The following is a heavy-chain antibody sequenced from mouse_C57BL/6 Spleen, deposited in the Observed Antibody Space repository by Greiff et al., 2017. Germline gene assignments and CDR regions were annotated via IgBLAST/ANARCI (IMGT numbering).Heavy chain of an antibody. Sequence: QVHVKQPGAELVKPGASVKMSCKASGYTFTSYWITWVKQRPGQGLEWIGDIYPGSGSTNYNEKFKSKATLTVDTSSSTAYMQLSSLTSEDSAVYYCARAATVNWYFDVWGTGTTVTVSS. CDR1: GYTFTSYW. D-gene: IGHD1-1*01. CDR2: IYPGSGST. J-gene: IGHJ1*03. V-gene: IGHV1-55*01. CDR3: ARAATVNWYFDV.